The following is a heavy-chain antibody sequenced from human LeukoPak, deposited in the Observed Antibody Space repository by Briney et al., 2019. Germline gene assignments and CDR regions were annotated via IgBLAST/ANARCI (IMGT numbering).Heavy chain of an antibody. V-gene: IGHV3-30*02. CDR1: GFTFSGYA. J-gene: IGHJ4*02. CDR2: IRHDGATE. Sequence: GGSLRLSCAASGFTFSGYAMHWVRQAPGKGLEWVALIRHDGATEYYADSVKGRFTISRDNAKNSLYLQMNSLRDEDTAVYYCAADFDYWGQGTLVTVSS. CDR3: AADFDY.